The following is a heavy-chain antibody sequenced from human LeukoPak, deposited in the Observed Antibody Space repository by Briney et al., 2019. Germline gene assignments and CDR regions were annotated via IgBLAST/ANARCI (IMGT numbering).Heavy chain of an antibody. CDR3: ASDSSGYNYFDY. CDR2: INAGNGNT. D-gene: IGHD3-22*01. Sequence: GASVKVSCKASGYTFTSYAMHWVRQAPGQRLEWMGWINAGNGNTKYSQEFQGRVTITRDTSASTAYMELSSLRSEDTAVYYCASDSSGYNYFDYWGQGTLVTVSS. CDR1: GYTFTSYA. V-gene: IGHV1-3*03. J-gene: IGHJ4*02.